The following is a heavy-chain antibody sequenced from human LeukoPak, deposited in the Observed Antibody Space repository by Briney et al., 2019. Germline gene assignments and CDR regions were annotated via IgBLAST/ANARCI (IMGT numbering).Heavy chain of an antibody. Sequence: GGSLRLSCAASEFTLSSYSMNWVRQAPGKGLEWVSSISSSSDYIYYADSMKGRFTISRDNAKNSLYLQMNSLRAEDTAVYYCARSSGWYERGPDYYHYYMDVWGKGTTVTVSS. D-gene: IGHD6-19*01. CDR1: EFTLSSYS. CDR3: ARSSGWYERGPDYYHYYMDV. V-gene: IGHV3-21*01. J-gene: IGHJ6*03. CDR2: ISSSSDYI.